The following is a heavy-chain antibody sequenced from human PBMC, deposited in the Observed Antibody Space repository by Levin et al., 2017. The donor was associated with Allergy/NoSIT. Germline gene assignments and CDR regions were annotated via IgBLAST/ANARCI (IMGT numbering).Heavy chain of an antibody. CDR2: IKSKTDGGTT. CDR1: GFTFSNAW. D-gene: IGHD6-13*01. V-gene: IGHV3-15*01. Sequence: GESLKISCAASGFTFSNAWMSWVRQAPGKGLEWVGRIKSKTDGGTTDYAAPVKGRFTISRDDSKNTLYLQMNSLKTEDTAVYYCTTDTSGYSSTLDYWGQGTLVTVSS. J-gene: IGHJ4*02. CDR3: TTDTSGYSSTLDY.